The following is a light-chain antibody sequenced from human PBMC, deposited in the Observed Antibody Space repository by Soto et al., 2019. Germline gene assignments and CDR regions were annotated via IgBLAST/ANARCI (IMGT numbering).Light chain of an antibody. CDR2: DAS. CDR1: QSISSW. J-gene: IGKJ4*01. CDR3: QQRSNWPPLT. V-gene: IGKV1-5*01. Sequence: DIQMTQSPSTLSASVGDRVTITCRASQSISSWLAWYQQKPGKAPKLLIYDASSLESGVPSRFSGSGSGTEFTLTISSLEPEDFAVYYCQQRSNWPPLTFGGGTKVDIK.